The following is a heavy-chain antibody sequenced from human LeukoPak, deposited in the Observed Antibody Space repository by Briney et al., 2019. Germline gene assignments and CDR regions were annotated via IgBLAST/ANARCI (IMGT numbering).Heavy chain of an antibody. CDR1: GYTFTDYD. Sequence: ASVKVSCKTSGYTFTDYDITWVRQAPGQGLEWMGWISAYNGNTNYAQKLQGRVTMTTDTSTSTAYMELRSLRSDDTAVYYCAREGYCSSTSCYYFDYWGQGTLVTVSS. CDR3: AREGYCSSTSCYYFDY. CDR2: ISAYNGNT. V-gene: IGHV1-18*01. D-gene: IGHD2-2*01. J-gene: IGHJ4*02.